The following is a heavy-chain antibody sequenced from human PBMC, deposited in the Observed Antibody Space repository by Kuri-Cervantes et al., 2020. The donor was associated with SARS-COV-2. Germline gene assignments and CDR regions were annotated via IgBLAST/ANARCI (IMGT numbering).Heavy chain of an antibody. CDR1: GGSISSSSYY. V-gene: IGHV4-39*01. J-gene: IGHJ3*02. Sequence: SETLSLTCTVSGGSISSSSYYWGWIRQPPGKGLKWIGSIYYSGSTYYNPSLKSRVTLSVDTSKNQFSLKLSSVTAADTAVYYCARLLRQKYCSGGSCYGWIWGQGTMVTVSS. CDR2: IYYSGST. D-gene: IGHD2-15*01. CDR3: ARLLRQKYCSGGSCYGWI.